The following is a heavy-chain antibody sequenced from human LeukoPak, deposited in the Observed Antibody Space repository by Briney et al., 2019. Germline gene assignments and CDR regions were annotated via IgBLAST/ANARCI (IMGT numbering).Heavy chain of an antibody. D-gene: IGHD2-2*01. Sequence: GGSLRLSCVASGFTFSDYYMAWIRQAPGKGLDWVSYITNVGDGIYYADSVKGRFTISRDNAKNSLYLQMNSLRAEDTAVYYCARSRRWYCSSTSCYGLDYWGQGTLVTVSS. V-gene: IGHV3-11*01. CDR3: ARSRRWYCSSTSCYGLDY. CDR2: ITNVGDGI. J-gene: IGHJ4*02. CDR1: GFTFSDYY.